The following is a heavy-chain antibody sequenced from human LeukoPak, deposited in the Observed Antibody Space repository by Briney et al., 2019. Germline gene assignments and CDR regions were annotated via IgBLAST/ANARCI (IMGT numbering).Heavy chain of an antibody. V-gene: IGHV3-74*01. CDR3: ARDFGYCSSTRCYGSVY. CDR1: GFTFTNYW. D-gene: IGHD2-2*01. Sequence: GGSLRLSCAASGFTFTNYWMHWVRLAPGKGLVWVSRINTDGSSTNYADSVKGRFTISRDNAKNTLSLQMNSLRAEDTAVYYCARDFGYCSSTRCYGSVYWGQGTLVTASS. J-gene: IGHJ4*02. CDR2: INTDGSST.